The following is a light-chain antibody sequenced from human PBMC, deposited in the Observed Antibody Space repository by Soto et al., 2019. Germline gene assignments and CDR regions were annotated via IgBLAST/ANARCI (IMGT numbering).Light chain of an antibody. Sequence: QSVLTQPASVSGSPGQSITISCTGTSSEVGGYNYVSWYQQHPGKAPKLMIYDVSNRPSGVSNRFSGSKSGNTASLTISGLQAEDEADYYCSSYTSSSTRDVFGTGTKVTVL. V-gene: IGLV2-14*01. J-gene: IGLJ1*01. CDR2: DVS. CDR3: SSYTSSSTRDV. CDR1: SSEVGGYNY.